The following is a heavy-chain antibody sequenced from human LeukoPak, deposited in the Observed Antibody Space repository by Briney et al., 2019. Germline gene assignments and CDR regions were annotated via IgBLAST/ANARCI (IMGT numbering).Heavy chain of an antibody. D-gene: IGHD3-22*01. CDR1: GFTFSSYG. J-gene: IGHJ4*02. Sequence: GGSLRHSCAASGFTFSSYGKNWVRQAPGKGLEWVSSISSSSSYIYYADSVKGRFTISRDNAKNSLYLQMNSLRAEDTAVYYCARDKGDYHTSGSLFVFGGQGALVTVSS. CDR3: ARDKGDYHTSGSLFVF. CDR2: ISSSSSYI. V-gene: IGHV3-21*01.